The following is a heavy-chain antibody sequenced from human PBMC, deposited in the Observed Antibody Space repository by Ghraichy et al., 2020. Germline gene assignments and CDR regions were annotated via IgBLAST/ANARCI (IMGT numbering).Heavy chain of an antibody. Sequence: GESLNISCTASGFTVSINYMAWVRQAPGKRLECVSVIYASETSYHTDSVRGRFAISRDNSKNTVFLQMNGLRPEDTAVYYCARGMYYQDSIGQDIFDLWGQGTLVTVSS. J-gene: IGHJ4*02. CDR3: ARGMYYQDSIGQDIFDL. V-gene: IGHV3-53*01. CDR1: GFTVSINY. CDR2: IYASETS. D-gene: IGHD3-22*01.